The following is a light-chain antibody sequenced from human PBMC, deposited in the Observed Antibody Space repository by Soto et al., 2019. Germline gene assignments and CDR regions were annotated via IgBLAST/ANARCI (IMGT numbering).Light chain of an antibody. Sequence: EIVMTQSPATLSVSPGERATLSCRASQSVRSNLAWYQQKLGQAPRLLIYGASTRATGIPARFSGSGSGTEFTLTISRLEPEDFAVYYCQQYDSSPITFGQGTRLEIK. CDR1: QSVRSN. J-gene: IGKJ5*01. CDR2: GAS. CDR3: QQYDSSPIT. V-gene: IGKV3-15*01.